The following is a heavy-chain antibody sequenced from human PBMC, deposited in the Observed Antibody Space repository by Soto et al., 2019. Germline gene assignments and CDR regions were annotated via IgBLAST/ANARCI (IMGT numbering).Heavy chain of an antibody. D-gene: IGHD6-19*01. CDR2: ISNDGSKK. CDR1: GFVFSNYG. J-gene: IGHJ4*02. Sequence: QVQVVESGGGVVQPGRSLRLSCAASGFVFSNYGIHWVRQAPGQGLEWVAFISNDGSKKYYGDSVKGRFTISRDNSENTVYLQMTSLRPDDTAVFYCARDVAMPSGLGLGYWGQGTLVTVSS. CDR3: ARDVAMPSGLGLGY. V-gene: IGHV3-30*03.